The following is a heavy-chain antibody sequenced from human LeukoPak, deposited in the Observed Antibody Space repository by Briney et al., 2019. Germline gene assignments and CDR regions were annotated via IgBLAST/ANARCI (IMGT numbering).Heavy chain of an antibody. V-gene: IGHV4-34*01. J-gene: IGHJ6*02. CDR1: GFPFRNYA. Sequence: GSLRLSCAASGFPFRNYAMSWVRQPPGKGLEWIGEINHSGSTNYNPSLKSRVTISVDTSKNQFSLKLSSVTAADTAVYYCARGYCSSTSCLRAAVDVWGQGTTVTVSS. D-gene: IGHD2-2*01. CDR3: ARGYCSSTSCLRAAVDV. CDR2: INHSGST.